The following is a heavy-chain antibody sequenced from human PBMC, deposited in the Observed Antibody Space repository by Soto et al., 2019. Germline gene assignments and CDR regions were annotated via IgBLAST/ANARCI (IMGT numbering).Heavy chain of an antibody. CDR3: AHGSGWLFDH. D-gene: IGHD3-22*01. J-gene: IGHJ4*02. CDR2: MYWNDDN. CDR1: GFSLSSTAVG. V-gene: IGHV2-5*01. Sequence: QITLKESGPTLVRPTQTLTLTCTFSGFSLSSTAVGVGWIRQAPGQAPEWLALMYWNDDNHYSPPLKSRLTRTKDTSKKQVVLTMTNVDPVDTATYYCAHGSGWLFDHWGQGTLVTVTS.